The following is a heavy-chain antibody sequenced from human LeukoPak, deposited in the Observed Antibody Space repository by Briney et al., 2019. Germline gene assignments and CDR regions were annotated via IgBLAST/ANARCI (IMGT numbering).Heavy chain of an antibody. CDR2: FSSSGNTI. CDR1: GFTFCIFP. CDR3: ERDLLWAFDY. D-gene: IGHD3-10*01. J-gene: IGHJ4*02. Sequence: GGSLRHFCSASGFTFCIFPMIYVRQAPPKGLKWVSYFSSSGNTISYADSVKGRFTMARDNAKNSLYLQMKRLRDEDTAVYYCERDLLWAFDYWGQGYLVIVSS. V-gene: IGHV3-48*02.